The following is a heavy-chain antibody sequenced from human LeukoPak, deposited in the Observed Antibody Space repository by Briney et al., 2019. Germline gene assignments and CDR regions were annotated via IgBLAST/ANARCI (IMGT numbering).Heavy chain of an antibody. Sequence: GGSLRLSCAAPGFTFSSYWMSWVRQAPGKGLEWVANIKQDGSEKYYVDSVKGRFTISRDNAKNSLYLQMNSLRAEDTAVYYCARDLVVVPAAHYYYYGMDVWGKGTTVTVSS. CDR3: ARDLVVVPAAHYYYYGMDV. CDR1: GFTFSSYW. V-gene: IGHV3-7*03. CDR2: IKQDGSEK. D-gene: IGHD2-2*01. J-gene: IGHJ6*04.